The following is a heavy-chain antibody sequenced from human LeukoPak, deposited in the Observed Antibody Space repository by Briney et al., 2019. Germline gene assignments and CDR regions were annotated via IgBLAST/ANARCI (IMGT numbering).Heavy chain of an antibody. D-gene: IGHD3-3*02. CDR3: ARHRHILGFSKSPGSMDV. CDR1: GYNFSAHW. Sequence: GESLKISCRGSGYNFSAHWIGWVRQMPGKGLEWMGIVHPGDSLKKYTPAFQGQVTMSADTSRRTAYLQWSSLQASDTAMYYCARHRHILGFSKSPGSMDVWGQGTPVSVSS. V-gene: IGHV5-51*01. J-gene: IGHJ6*02. CDR2: VHPGDSLK.